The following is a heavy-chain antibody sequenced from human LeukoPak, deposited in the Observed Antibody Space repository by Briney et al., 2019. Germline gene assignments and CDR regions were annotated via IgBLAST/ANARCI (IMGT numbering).Heavy chain of an antibody. D-gene: IGHD3-22*01. CDR1: GYSFTSYW. Sequence: KLGESLKISCKGSGYSFTSYWIGWVRQMPGEGLEWMGIIYPGDSDTRYSPSFQGQVTISADKSISTAYLQWSSLKASDTAMYYCARLVYYDSSGYYSYDAFDIWGQGTMVTVSS. CDR2: IYPGDSDT. J-gene: IGHJ3*02. V-gene: IGHV5-51*01. CDR3: ARLVYYDSSGYYSYDAFDI.